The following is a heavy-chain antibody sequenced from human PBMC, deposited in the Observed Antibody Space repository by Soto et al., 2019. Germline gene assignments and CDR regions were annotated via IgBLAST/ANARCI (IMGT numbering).Heavy chain of an antibody. CDR1: GGSVSSGSYY. CDR2: IYYSGST. D-gene: IGHD3-22*01. V-gene: IGHV4-61*01. Sequence: PSETLSLTCTVSGGSVSSGSYYWSWIRQPPGKGLEWIGYIYYSGSTNYNPSLKSRVTISVDTSKNQFSLKLSSVTAADTAVYYCARGRYYDSSGYHEYFQHWGQGTLVTV. CDR3: ARGRYYDSSGYHEYFQH. J-gene: IGHJ1*01.